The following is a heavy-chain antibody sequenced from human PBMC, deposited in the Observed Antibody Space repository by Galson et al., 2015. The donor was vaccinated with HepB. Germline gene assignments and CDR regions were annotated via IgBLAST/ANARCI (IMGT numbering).Heavy chain of an antibody. J-gene: IGHJ6*02. CDR3: ARDLRAMVRGVAHYYYGMDV. CDR1: GGTFSSYA. Sequence: SVKVSCKASGGTFSSYAISWVRQAPGQGLEWMGGIIPIFGTANYAQKFQGRVTITADESTSTAYMELSSLRSEDTAVYYCARDLRAMVRGVAHYYYGMDVWGQGTTVTVSS. V-gene: IGHV1-69*13. D-gene: IGHD3-10*01. CDR2: IIPIFGTA.